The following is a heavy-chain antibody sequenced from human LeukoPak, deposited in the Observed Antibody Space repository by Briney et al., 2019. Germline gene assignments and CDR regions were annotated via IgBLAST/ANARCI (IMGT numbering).Heavy chain of an antibody. CDR2: ISYDGSNK. CDR1: GFTFSSYA. V-gene: IGHV3-30*04. Sequence: GGSLRLSCAASGFTFSSYAMHWVRQAPGKGLEWVAVISYDGSNKYYADSVKGRFTISRDNSKNTLYLQMNSLRAEDTAVYYCARAQGMDVWGKGTTVTVSS. J-gene: IGHJ6*04. CDR3: ARAQGMDV.